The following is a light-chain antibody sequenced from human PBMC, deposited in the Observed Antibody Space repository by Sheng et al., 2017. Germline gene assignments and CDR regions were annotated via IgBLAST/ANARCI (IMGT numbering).Light chain of an antibody. CDR1: RSISSTY. CDR3: QQYGSSPAT. CDR2: GTS. J-gene: IGKJ1*01. V-gene: IGKV3-20*01. Sequence: EIVLTQSPGTLSVSPGERGTLSCRASRSISSTYIAWYQQKPGQAPRLLISGTSTRATGIPDRFSGSGSGTDFTLTISRLEPDDFAVYYCQQYGSSPATFGQGTKVEIK.